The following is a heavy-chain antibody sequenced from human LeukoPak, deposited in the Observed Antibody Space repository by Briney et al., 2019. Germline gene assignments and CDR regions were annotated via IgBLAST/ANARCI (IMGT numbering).Heavy chain of an antibody. V-gene: IGHV3-49*04. D-gene: IGHD2-15*01. CDR3: TRGINWFDP. Sequence: GGSLRLSCTASGFTFGDYAMSWVRQAPGKGLEWVGFIRSKAYGGTTEYAASVKGRFTISRDDSKSIAYLQMNSLKTEDTAVYYCTRGINWFDPWGHGTLVTVSS. J-gene: IGHJ5*02. CDR1: GFTFGDYA. CDR2: IRSKAYGGTT.